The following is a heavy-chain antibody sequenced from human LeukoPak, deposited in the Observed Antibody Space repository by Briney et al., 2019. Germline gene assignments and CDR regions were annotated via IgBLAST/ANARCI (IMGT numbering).Heavy chain of an antibody. CDR3: ASSSWYVRDNNFDY. D-gene: IGHD6-13*01. CDR1: GGTFSSYA. Sequence: SVKVSCKASGGTFSSYAISWVRQAPGQGLEWMGGIIPIFGTANYAQKFQGRVTITADKSPSTAYMELSSLRSEDTAVYYCASSSWYVRDNNFDYWGQGTLVTVSS. J-gene: IGHJ4*02. CDR2: IIPIFGTA. V-gene: IGHV1-69*06.